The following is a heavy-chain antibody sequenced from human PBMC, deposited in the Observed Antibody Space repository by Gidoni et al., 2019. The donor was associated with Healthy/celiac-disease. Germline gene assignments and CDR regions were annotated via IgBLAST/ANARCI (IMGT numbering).Heavy chain of an antibody. Sequence: VQLLQSVAEAKKPGTCLRISCKGSGSRFTSYWINWVRLMPGKGLEWTGGIDPSDSYTNYSPSFQGHVTISADKSISTAYLQSSSLKASDTAMYYCARHERTEDLDYWGQGTLVTVSS. D-gene: IGHD1-1*01. CDR2: IDPSDSYT. CDR3: ARHERTEDLDY. CDR1: GSRFTSYW. J-gene: IGHJ4*02. V-gene: IGHV5-10-1*03.